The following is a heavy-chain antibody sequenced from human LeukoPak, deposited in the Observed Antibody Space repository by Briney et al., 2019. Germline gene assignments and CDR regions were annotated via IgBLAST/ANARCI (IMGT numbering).Heavy chain of an antibody. CDR2: SRVDNGGA. D-gene: IGHD2-21*02. Sequence: GGSLRLSCAPCGFTFSTSDMTWVRQAPGKGLEWVASSRVDNGGAYYGDSVKGRFTISRDNSQNKLDLQMNGLRAEDTAIYYCAKGSCGADVCFYFYYMHVWGKGTTVTVS. V-gene: IGHV3-23*01. CDR1: GFTFSTSD. J-gene: IGHJ6*03. CDR3: AKGSCGADVCFYFYYMHV.